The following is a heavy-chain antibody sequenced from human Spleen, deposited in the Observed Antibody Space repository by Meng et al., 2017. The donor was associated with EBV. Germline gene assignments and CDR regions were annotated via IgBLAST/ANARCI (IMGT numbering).Heavy chain of an antibody. V-gene: IGHV3-21*01. CDR3: ARGANYYDSSGYYYTFDY. D-gene: IGHD3-22*01. CDR1: GFTFSSYS. CDR2: ISSSSSYI. J-gene: IGHJ4*02. Sequence: EVQLVESGGGLVKPGGSLRLSCVASGFTFSSYSMNWVRQAPGKGLEWVSSISSSSSYIYYADSVKGRFTISRDNAKKSLYLQMNSLRAEDTAVYYCARGANYYDSSGYYYTFDYWGQGTLVTVSS.